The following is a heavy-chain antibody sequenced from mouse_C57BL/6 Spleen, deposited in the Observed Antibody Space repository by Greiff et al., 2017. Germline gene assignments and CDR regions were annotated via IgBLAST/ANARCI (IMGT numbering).Heavy chain of an antibody. D-gene: IGHD6-1*01. J-gene: IGHJ4*01. V-gene: IGHV3-6*01. CDR3: ARDPLTGDAMDY. CDR1: GYSITSGYY. CDR2: ISYDGSN. Sequence: EVQLVESGPGLVKPSQSLSLTCSVTGYSITSGYYWNWIRQFPGNKLEWMGYISYDGSNNYNPSLKNRISITRDTSKNQFFLKLNSVTTEDTATYYCARDPLTGDAMDYWGQGTSVTVSS.